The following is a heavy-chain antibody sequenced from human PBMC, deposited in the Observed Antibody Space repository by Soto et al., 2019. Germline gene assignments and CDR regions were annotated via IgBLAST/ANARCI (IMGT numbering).Heavy chain of an antibody. V-gene: IGHV3-23*01. CDR2: IGGGSGCT. CDR3: ATRMYSTSWYYFVS. D-gene: IGHD6-13*01. J-gene: IGHJ4*02. Sequence: EVQLSESGGGFVQPGGSLRLSCAASGFTFTNYALSWVRQAPGKGLEWVSTIGGGSGCTSYADSVKGRFSISRENSKNTLYLQMSSLRAEDTALYYCATRMYSTSWYYFVSWGQGTLVTVSS. CDR1: GFTFTNYA.